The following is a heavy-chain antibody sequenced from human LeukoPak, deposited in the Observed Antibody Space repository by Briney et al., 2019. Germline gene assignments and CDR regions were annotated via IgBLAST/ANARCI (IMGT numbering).Heavy chain of an antibody. CDR2: ISGSGGST. CDR1: GFTFTSYA. J-gene: IGHJ4*02. CDR3: AKDPRVGSRVATPCH. Sequence: GGSLRLSCAASGFTFTSYAMSWVRQAPGKGLEWASAISGSGGSTYYADSVKGRFTISRDNSKSTLFLQMNSLRAEDTAVYYCAKDPRVGSRVATPCHWGQGTLVAVSS. D-gene: IGHD5-24*01. V-gene: IGHV3-23*01.